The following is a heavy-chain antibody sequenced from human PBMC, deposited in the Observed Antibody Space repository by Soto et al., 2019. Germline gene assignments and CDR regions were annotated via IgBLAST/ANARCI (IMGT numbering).Heavy chain of an antibody. Sequence: PSETLSLTCTVSGGSISSSSYYWGWIRQPPGKGLEWIGGIYYSGSTYYNPSLRGRVTISVDKSKNQFSLTLKYVTAADTAVYYCATLPPRIEVTVLPIPTWGQGTLVTVSS. V-gene: IGHV4-39*07. CDR2: IYYSGST. D-gene: IGHD2-15*01. CDR1: GGSISSSSYY. J-gene: IGHJ5*02. CDR3: ATLPPRIEVTVLPIPT.